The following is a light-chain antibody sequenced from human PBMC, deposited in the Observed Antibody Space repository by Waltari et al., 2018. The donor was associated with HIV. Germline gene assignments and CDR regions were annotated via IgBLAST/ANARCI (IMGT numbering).Light chain of an antibody. CDR1: ALPKQY. J-gene: IGLJ1*01. CDR3: QSADSSGTYV. Sequence: SYELTQPPSVSVSPGQTARITCSGDALPKQYAYWYQQKPGQAPVLVINKDSERPSGIPERFSGSSSGTTVTLTISGVQAEDEADYYGQSADSSGTYVFGTGTKVTVL. CDR2: KDS. V-gene: IGLV3-25*03.